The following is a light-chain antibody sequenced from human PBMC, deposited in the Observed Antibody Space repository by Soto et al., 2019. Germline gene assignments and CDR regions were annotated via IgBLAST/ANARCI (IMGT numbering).Light chain of an antibody. CDR1: TGAVTSAYY. V-gene: IGLV7-43*01. Sequence: QAVVTQEPSLTVSPVGTVTLTCASSTGAVTSAYYPNWFQQKPGQAPMILIYSTSDKHSWAPARFSGSLLGGKAALTLSGVQPEDEADYYCLLYYGGAWVFGGGTKLTGL. J-gene: IGLJ3*02. CDR2: STS. CDR3: LLYYGGAWV.